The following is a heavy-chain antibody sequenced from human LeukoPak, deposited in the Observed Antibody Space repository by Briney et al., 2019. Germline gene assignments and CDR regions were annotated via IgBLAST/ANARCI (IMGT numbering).Heavy chain of an antibody. CDR1: GFTFSSYA. CDR2: ISYDGSNK. Sequence: PGGSLRLSCAASGFTFSSYAMHWVRPAPGKGLEWVAVISYDGSNKYYADSVKGRFTISRDNSKNTLYLQMNSLRAEDTAVYYCAREDYYDSSGAFDYWGQGTLVTVSS. J-gene: IGHJ4*02. CDR3: AREDYYDSSGAFDY. D-gene: IGHD3-22*01. V-gene: IGHV3-30-3*01.